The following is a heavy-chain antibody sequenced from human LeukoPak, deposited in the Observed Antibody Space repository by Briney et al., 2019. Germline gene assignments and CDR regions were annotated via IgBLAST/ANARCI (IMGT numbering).Heavy chain of an antibody. CDR1: GFTFSNYA. Sequence: GGSLRLSCAASGFTFSNYAMHWVRQAPGKGLEWVSSISTSSTYIYYADSVKGRFAISRDNAKNSLYLQMNSLRAEDTAVYYCARDPPFIIGTTFFNYWGQGTLVTVSS. J-gene: IGHJ4*02. CDR3: ARDPPFIIGTTFFNY. CDR2: ISTSSTYI. D-gene: IGHD1-20*01. V-gene: IGHV3-21*01.